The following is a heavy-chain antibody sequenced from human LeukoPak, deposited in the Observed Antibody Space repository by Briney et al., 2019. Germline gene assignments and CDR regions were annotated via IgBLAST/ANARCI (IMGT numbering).Heavy chain of an antibody. J-gene: IGHJ4*02. CDR3: ARDSTAYFFYY. D-gene: IGHD3-22*01. V-gene: IGHV3-30*02. Sequence: GSLRLSCAASGFTFSSYGMHWVRQAPGKGLEWVAFIRHDGNDKYYADTVKARFTISRDNSKNTLYLQVNSLRAEDTAVYFCARDSTAYFFYYWGQGTLVTVSS. CDR2: IRHDGNDK. CDR1: GFTFSSYG.